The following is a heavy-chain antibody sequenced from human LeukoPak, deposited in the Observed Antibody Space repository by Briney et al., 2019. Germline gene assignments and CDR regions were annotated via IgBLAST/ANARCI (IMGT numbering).Heavy chain of an antibody. J-gene: IGHJ4*02. CDR2: IYSGGST. Sequence: GGSLRLSCAASGFTVSSNYMSWVRQAPGKGLEWVSVIYSGGSTYYADSVKGRFTISRDNSKNTLYLQMNSLRAEDTAVYYCASEPPAAARRDYWGQGTLVTVSS. CDR1: GFTVSSNY. D-gene: IGHD6-6*01. CDR3: ASEPPAAARRDY. V-gene: IGHV3-53*01.